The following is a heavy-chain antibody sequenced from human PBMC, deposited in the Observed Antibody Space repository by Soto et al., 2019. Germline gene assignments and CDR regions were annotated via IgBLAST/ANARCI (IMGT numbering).Heavy chain of an antibody. CDR3: AKDQREPIVVVPDRGGMDV. Sequence: SLRLSCAASGFTFSSYGMHWVRQAPGKGLEWVAVISYDGSNKYYADSVKGRFTISRDNSKNTLYLQMNSLRAEDTAVYYCAKDQREPIVVVPDRGGMDVWGQGTTVTVSS. J-gene: IGHJ6*02. CDR2: ISYDGSNK. D-gene: IGHD2-2*01. V-gene: IGHV3-30*18. CDR1: GFTFSSYG.